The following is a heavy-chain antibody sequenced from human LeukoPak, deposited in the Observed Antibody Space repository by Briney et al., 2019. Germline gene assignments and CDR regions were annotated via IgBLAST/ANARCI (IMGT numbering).Heavy chain of an antibody. Sequence: SETLSLTCTVSGGSISNSDYWSWIRQPAGKGLEWIGRIYRSGSTNYNPSLKSRVTMSVDTSKNQFSLKLTSVTAADTAVYYCARGIYYDSSGRVYYYYMDVWGKGTTVTASS. CDR3: ARGIYYDSSGRVYYYYMDV. V-gene: IGHV4-4*07. CDR2: IYRSGST. J-gene: IGHJ6*03. CDR1: GGSISNSDY. D-gene: IGHD3-22*01.